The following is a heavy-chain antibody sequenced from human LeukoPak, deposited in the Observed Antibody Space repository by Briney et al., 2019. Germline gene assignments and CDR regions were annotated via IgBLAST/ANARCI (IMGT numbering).Heavy chain of an antibody. Sequence: GGSLRLSCAASGFTFDDYAMHWVRQAPGKGLEWVSGISWNSGSIGYADSVKGRFTISRDNSKNTLYLQMNSLRAEDTAVYYCAKLITMVPDYWGQGTLVTVSS. CDR2: ISWNSGSI. J-gene: IGHJ4*02. CDR3: AKLITMVPDY. D-gene: IGHD3-10*01. CDR1: GFTFDDYA. V-gene: IGHV3-9*01.